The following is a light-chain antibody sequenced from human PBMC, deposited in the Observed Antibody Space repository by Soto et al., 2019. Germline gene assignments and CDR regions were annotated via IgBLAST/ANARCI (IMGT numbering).Light chain of an antibody. CDR1: QGISSY. CDR3: QQFYSYPLT. CDR2: AAS. Sequence: DIQLTQSPSFLSASVGDRVTITCRASQGISSYLAWYQQKPGKAPKLLIYAASTLQSGVPSRFSGSGSGTEFTLTISSLQPEDFATYYCQQFYSYPLTVGGGTKVEIK. J-gene: IGKJ4*01. V-gene: IGKV1-9*01.